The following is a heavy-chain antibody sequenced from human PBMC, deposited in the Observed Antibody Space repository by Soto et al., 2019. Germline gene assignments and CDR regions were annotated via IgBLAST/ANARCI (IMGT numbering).Heavy chain of an antibody. CDR3: ARGGYFDWPPSYYFDY. Sequence: PSETLSLTCTVSGGSISSYYWSWIRQPPGKGLEWIGYIYYSGSTNYNPSLKSRVTISVDTSKNQFSLKLSSVTAADTAVYYCARGGYFDWPPSYYFDYWGQGTLVTVS. CDR1: GGSISSYY. J-gene: IGHJ4*02. CDR2: IYYSGST. V-gene: IGHV4-59*01. D-gene: IGHD3-9*01.